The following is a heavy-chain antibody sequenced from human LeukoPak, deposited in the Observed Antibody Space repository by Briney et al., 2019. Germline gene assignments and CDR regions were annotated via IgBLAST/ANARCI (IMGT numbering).Heavy chain of an antibody. V-gene: IGHV3-23*01. Sequence: GGSLRLSCAASGFTFSTYAMSCVRQAPGKGLEWVSTIGGLGIGTYYADSVRGRFTISRDNSKNTLSLQMNSLIAEDTAVYYSAKGGEYSYDSSGYYWGQGTLVTVSS. D-gene: IGHD3-22*01. CDR3: AKGGEYSYDSSGYY. CDR1: GFTFSTYA. J-gene: IGHJ4*02. CDR2: IGGLGIGT.